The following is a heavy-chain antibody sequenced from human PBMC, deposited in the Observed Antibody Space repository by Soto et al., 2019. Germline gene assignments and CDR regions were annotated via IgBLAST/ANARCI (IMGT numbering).Heavy chain of an antibody. CDR2: INPNSGGT. CDR1: GYTFTGYY. Sequence: ASVKVSCKASGYTFTGYYMHWVRQAPGQGLEWMGWINPNSGGTNYAQKFQGWVTMTRDTSISTAYMELSRLRSDDTAVYYCARVQSDSTREAFDIWGQGTMVTVSS. CDR3: ARVQSDSTREAFDI. J-gene: IGHJ3*02. D-gene: IGHD6-13*01. V-gene: IGHV1-2*04.